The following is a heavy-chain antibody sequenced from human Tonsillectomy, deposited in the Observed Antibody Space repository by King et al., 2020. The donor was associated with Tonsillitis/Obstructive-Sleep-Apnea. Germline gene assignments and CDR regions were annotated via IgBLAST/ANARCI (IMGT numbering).Heavy chain of an antibody. CDR2: IIPVLGVA. D-gene: IGHD2-2*02. Sequence: QLVQSGAEVKKPGSSVKVSCKASGGIFSSDAISWVRQAPGQGLEWMGRIIPVLGVANYAQKFQGRVTITADKSTSTAYMEMSSLRSEDTAVYYCARGRYCTSISCDKEGAWFDPWGQGTLLTVSS. J-gene: IGHJ5*02. CDR1: GGIFSSDA. CDR3: ARGRYCTSISCDKEGAWFDP. V-gene: IGHV1-69*04.